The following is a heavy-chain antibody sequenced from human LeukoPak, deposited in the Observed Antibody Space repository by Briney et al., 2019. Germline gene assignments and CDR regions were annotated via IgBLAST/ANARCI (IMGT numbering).Heavy chain of an antibody. CDR1: GYTFTGYY. CDR3: ALGDYYDSSDYRGDFDY. CDR2: INPNSGGT. Sequence: APVKVSCKASGYTFTGYYMHWVRQAPGQGLEWMGRINPNSGGTNYAQKFQGRVTMTRDTSISTAYMELSRLRSDDTAVYYCALGDYYDSSDYRGDFDYWGQGTLVTVSS. J-gene: IGHJ4*02. D-gene: IGHD3-22*01. V-gene: IGHV1-2*06.